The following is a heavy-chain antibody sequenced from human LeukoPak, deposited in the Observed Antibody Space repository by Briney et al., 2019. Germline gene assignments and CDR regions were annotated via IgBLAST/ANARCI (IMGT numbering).Heavy chain of an antibody. CDR3: AADGKDRISYYYYYYGMDV. CDR1: GGTFSSYA. V-gene: IGHV1-69*13. CDR2: IIPIFGTA. Sequence: GASVKVSCKASGGTFSSYAISWVRQAPGQGLEWMGGIIPIFGTANYAQKFQGRVTITADESTSTAYMELSSLRSEDTAVYYCAADGKDRISYYYYYYGMDVWGQGTTVTVS. J-gene: IGHJ6*02.